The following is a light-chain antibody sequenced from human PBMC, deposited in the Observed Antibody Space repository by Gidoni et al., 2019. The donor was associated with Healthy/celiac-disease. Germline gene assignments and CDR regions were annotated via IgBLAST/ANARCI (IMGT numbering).Light chain of an antibody. J-gene: IGKJ4*01. CDR2: GAS. V-gene: IGKV3-15*01. CDR1: QRVSSN. Sequence: EIVMTQSPATLSVSPGERATLSCRASQRVSSNLAWYQQKPGQAPRLLIYGASTRATGIPARFSGSGSGTEFTLTISSLQSEDFAVYYCQQYNNWPLFXGXTKVEIK. CDR3: QQYNNWPL.